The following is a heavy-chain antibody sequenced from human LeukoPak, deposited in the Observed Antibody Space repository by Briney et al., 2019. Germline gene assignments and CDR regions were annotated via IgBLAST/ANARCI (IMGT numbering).Heavy chain of an antibody. Sequence: PGGSLRLSCAASGFTFSSYSMNWVRQAPGKGLEWVSSISSSSSYIYYADSVKGRFTISRDNAKNSLYLQMNSLRAEDTAVYYCARDYYYGSGSYYALWPYYYYGMEVWGQGTTVNVSS. D-gene: IGHD3-10*01. CDR1: GFTFSSYS. J-gene: IGHJ6*02. CDR3: ARDYYYGSGSYYALWPYYYYGMEV. V-gene: IGHV3-21*01. CDR2: ISSSSSYI.